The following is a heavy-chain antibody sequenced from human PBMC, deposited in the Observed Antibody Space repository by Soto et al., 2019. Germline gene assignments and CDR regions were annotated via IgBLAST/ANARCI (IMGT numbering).Heavy chain of an antibody. D-gene: IGHD1-1*01. V-gene: IGHV1-69*01. CDR2: IIPRFGTT. J-gene: IGHJ4*02. CDR1: GDSFTKYT. Sequence: QVQVVQSGAEVKKPGSSVRVSCKASGDSFTKYTVNWVRQAPRQGLEWMGGIIPRFGTTNYAPTLQDRVTITADASINTVYMELSSLRSDDTALYYCARGRGLYNSGRSQLDSWGQGTLVTVAS. CDR3: ARGRGLYNSGRSQLDS.